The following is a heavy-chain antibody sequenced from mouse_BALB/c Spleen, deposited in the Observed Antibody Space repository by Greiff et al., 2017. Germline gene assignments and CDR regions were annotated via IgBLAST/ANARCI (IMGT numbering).Heavy chain of an antibody. Sequence: VQLQQSGAELVKPGASVKLSCKASGYTFTSYYMYWVKQRPGQGLEWIGEINPSNGGTNFNEKFKSKATLTVDKSSSTAYMQLSSLTSEDSAVYYCTREGRSRGFDYWGQGTTLTVSS. V-gene: IGHV1S81*02. J-gene: IGHJ2*01. CDR3: TREGRSRGFDY. CDR1: GYTFTSYY. CDR2: INPSNGGT.